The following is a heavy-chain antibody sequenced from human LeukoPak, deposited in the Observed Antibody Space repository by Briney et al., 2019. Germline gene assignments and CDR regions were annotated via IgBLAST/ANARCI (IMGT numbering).Heavy chain of an antibody. Sequence: ASVKVSCKASGYTFTSYDINWVRQATGRGLEWMGWMNPNSGNTGYAQKFQGRVTMTRNTSISTAYMELSSLRSEDTAVYYCARVRIAVGHNWFDPWGQGTLVTVSS. V-gene: IGHV1-8*01. D-gene: IGHD6-19*01. CDR2: MNPNSGNT. J-gene: IGHJ5*02. CDR3: ARVRIAVGHNWFDP. CDR1: GYTFTSYD.